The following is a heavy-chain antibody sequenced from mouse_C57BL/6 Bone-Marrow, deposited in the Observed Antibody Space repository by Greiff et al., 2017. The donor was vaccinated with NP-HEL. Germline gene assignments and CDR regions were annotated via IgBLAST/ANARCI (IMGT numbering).Heavy chain of an antibody. CDR3: ARKAYYGRSYEFAY. J-gene: IGHJ3*01. Sequence: QVQLQQPGAELVKPGASVKLSCKASGYTFTTYWMQWVKQRPGQGLEWIGEIDPSGSYTNYNQKFKGKATLTVDTSSSTANMQLSSLTSEDSAVYYCARKAYYGRSYEFAYWGQGTLVTVSA. D-gene: IGHD1-1*01. CDR1: GYTFTTYW. V-gene: IGHV1-50*01. CDR2: IDPSGSYT.